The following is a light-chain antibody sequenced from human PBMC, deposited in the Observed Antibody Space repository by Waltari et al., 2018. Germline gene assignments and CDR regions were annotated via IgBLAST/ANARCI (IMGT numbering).Light chain of an antibody. V-gene: IGLV1-40*01. Sequence: QSVLTQPPSVSGAPGQRVTISCTGSSSNIRANYDVHWYQQVPGTAPKPPLYGNSNRPSGVPDRFSASKSGTSASLAITGLQADDEADYYCQSYDSSLSRYVFGSGTEVTVL. CDR2: GNS. J-gene: IGLJ1*01. CDR1: SSNIRANYD. CDR3: QSYDSSLSRYV.